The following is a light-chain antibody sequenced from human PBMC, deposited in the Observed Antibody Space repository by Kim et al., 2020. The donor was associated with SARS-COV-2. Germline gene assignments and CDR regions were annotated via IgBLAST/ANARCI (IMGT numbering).Light chain of an antibody. CDR2: AAS. CDR3: QQLNTYPRLT. CDR1: QGISSY. J-gene: IGKJ4*01. V-gene: IGKV1-9*01. Sequence: DIQLTQSPSFLSASVGDRVTITCRASQGISSYLAWYQQKPGKAPKLLIYAASTLQSGVPSRFSGSGSGTEFTLTISSLQPEDFATYCCQQLNTYPRLTFGGGTKVEI.